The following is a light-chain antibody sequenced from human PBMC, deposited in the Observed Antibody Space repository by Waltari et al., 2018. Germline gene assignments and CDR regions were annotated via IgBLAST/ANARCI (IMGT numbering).Light chain of an antibody. J-gene: IGLJ2*01. Sequence: QAALTQPASVSGSPGQWITISCTGTSSDIGTYNHVSWYQQHPGKAPKLLIYGVTKRPSGVSNRFSGSKAGNTASLTISGLQADDEADYYCSSYSDIAYTTTSTCVVVFGGGTKLTVL. CDR1: SSDIGTYNH. CDR2: GVT. V-gene: IGLV2-14*01. CDR3: SSYSDIAYTTTSTCVVV.